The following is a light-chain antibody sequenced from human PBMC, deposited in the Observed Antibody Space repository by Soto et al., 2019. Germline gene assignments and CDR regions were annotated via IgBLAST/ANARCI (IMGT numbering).Light chain of an antibody. V-gene: IGLV1-51*01. CDR2: DND. CDR3: GMWDSSLSSGGV. J-gene: IGLJ3*02. CDR1: NSNIGNNH. Sequence: QSVLTQPPSVSAAPGQRVTISCSGANSNIGNNHVSWYQQLPGAAPKLLIYDNDYRPSGISDRFSGSKSGTSATLAITGLQTGDEAVYYCGMWDSSLSSGGVFGGGTQRPS.